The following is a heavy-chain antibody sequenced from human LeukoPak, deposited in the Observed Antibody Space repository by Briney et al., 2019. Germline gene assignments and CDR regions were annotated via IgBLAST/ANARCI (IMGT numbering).Heavy chain of an antibody. CDR2: ISWNSFTI. CDR1: GFTFDDA. V-gene: IGHV3-9*01. Sequence: PGGSLRLSCAASGFTFDDAMHWVQQAPGKGLEWVSGISWNSFTIGYADSVKGRFTISRDNSKNTLYLQMNSLRAEDTAVYYCARRAGAYSHPYDYWGQGTLVTVSS. CDR3: ARRAGAYSHPYDY. D-gene: IGHD4/OR15-4a*01. J-gene: IGHJ4*02.